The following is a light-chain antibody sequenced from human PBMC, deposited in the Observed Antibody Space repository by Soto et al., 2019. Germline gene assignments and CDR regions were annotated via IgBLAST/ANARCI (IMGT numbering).Light chain of an antibody. CDR3: QQSYNTPRT. J-gene: IGKJ1*01. Sequence: DIQMTQSPSSLSASVGDRVTISCRASQSISSYLNWYQQKPGEAPNLLIYAASSLQSGVPSRFSGRVSGSDFTLTINSLQPEDFATYYCQQSYNTPRTFGQGTKVEIK. V-gene: IGKV1-39*01. CDR2: AAS. CDR1: QSISSY.